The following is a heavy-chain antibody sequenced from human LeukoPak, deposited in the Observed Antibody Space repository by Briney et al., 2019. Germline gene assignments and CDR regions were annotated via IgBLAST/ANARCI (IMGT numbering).Heavy chain of an antibody. CDR3: ARGGLGYCSGGSCYTIDY. Sequence: GASVKVSCKASGYTFTGYYMHWVRQALGQGLEWMGWINPNSGGTNYAQKFQGRVTMTRDTSISTAYMELSRLRSDDTAVYYCARGGLGYCSGGSCYTIDYWGQGTLVTVSS. J-gene: IGHJ4*02. CDR2: INPNSGGT. D-gene: IGHD2-15*01. V-gene: IGHV1-2*02. CDR1: GYTFTGYY.